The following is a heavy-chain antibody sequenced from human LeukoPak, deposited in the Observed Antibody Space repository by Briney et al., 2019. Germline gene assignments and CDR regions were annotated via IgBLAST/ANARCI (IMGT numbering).Heavy chain of an antibody. V-gene: IGHV4-38-2*01. D-gene: IGHD6-19*01. CDR1: GYSINSGYY. Sequence: PSETLSLTCAVSGYSINSGYYWGWIRQPPGKGLEFIGSNYHSGTTYYNPSLKSRVTISVDTSNNHFSLKLSSVTAADTAVYYCARGGYSSGWYLFFGLWGRGTLVTVSS. CDR3: ARGGYSSGWYLFFGL. J-gene: IGHJ2*01. CDR2: NYHSGTT.